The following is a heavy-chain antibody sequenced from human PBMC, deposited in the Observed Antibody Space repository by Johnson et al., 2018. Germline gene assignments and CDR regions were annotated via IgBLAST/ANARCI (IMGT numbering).Heavy chain of an antibody. J-gene: IGHJ3*02. V-gene: IGHV1-69*04. CDR1: GGTFNTNT. CDR3: ARESDGGGTFDI. Sequence: QVQLVQSGAEVKKXGSSVKVXCKASGGTFNTNTFSWVRQAPGQGLEWLGRIIPIFDIANNAQKFQGRVTFTADKLTTTVYLELSSLRSEETAVYFCARESDGGGTFDIWGQGTMVTVSS. CDR2: IIPIFDIA. D-gene: IGHD2-15*01.